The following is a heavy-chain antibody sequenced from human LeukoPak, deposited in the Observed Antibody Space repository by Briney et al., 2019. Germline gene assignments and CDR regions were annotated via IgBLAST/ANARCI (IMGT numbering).Heavy chain of an antibody. Sequence: SVKVSCKASGGTFSSYAISWVRQAPGQGLEWMGRIIPILGIANYAQKFQGRVTITADKSTSTAYMELSSLRSEDTAVYYCARDPGRGSYYNWGQGTLVTVSS. CDR2: IIPILGIA. J-gene: IGHJ4*02. CDR3: ARDPGRGSYYN. CDR1: GGTFSSYA. V-gene: IGHV1-69*04. D-gene: IGHD1-26*01.